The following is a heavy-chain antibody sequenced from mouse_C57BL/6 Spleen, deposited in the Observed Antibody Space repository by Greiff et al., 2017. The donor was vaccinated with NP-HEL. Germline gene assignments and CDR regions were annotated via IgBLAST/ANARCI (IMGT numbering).Heavy chain of an antibody. Sequence: QVQLQQPGAELVKPGASVKLSCKASGYTFTSYWMHWVKQRPGRGLEWIGRIYPNSGGTKYNEKFKSKATLTVDKPSSTAYMQLSSLPSEDSAVYYCARSRYGNYVAYWGQGTTLPVSS. J-gene: IGHJ2*01. D-gene: IGHD2-1*01. CDR3: ARSRYGNYVAY. CDR1: GYTFTSYW. CDR2: IYPNSGGT. V-gene: IGHV1-72*01.